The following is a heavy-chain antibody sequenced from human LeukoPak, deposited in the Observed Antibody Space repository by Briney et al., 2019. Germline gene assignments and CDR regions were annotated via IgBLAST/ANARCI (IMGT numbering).Heavy chain of an antibody. Sequence: PSETLSLTCTVSGGSISSYYWSWIRQPPGKGLEWIGYIYYSGSTNYNPSLKSRVTISLDKSKNQFSLKLSSVTAADTAVYYCARGTYYDSTAYYWFDPWGQGTLVTVSS. V-gene: IGHV4-59*12. CDR3: ARGTYYDSTAYYWFDP. CDR1: GGSISSYY. CDR2: IYYSGST. J-gene: IGHJ5*02. D-gene: IGHD3-22*01.